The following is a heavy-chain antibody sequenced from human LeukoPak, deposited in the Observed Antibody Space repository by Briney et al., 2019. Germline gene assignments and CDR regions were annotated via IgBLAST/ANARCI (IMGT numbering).Heavy chain of an antibody. V-gene: IGHV1-18*01. J-gene: IGHJ4*02. CDR3: ARAIVVVPAAMVY. CDR1: GYTFTSYG. CDR2: ISAYNGNT. D-gene: IGHD2-2*01. Sequence: GASVKVSCKASGYTFTSYGISWVRQAPGHGLEWMGWISAYNGNTNYAQRLQGRVTMTRDTSTSTVYMELSSLRSEDTAVYYCARAIVVVPAAMVYWGQGTLVTVSS.